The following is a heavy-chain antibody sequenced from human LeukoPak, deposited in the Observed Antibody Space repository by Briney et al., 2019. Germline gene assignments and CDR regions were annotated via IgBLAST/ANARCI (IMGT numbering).Heavy chain of an antibody. D-gene: IGHD2-21*02. CDR2: INPNSGGT. CDR3: ASVYCGGDCYSQIPYYSYGMDV. V-gene: IGHV1-2*02. CDR1: GYTFTGYY. J-gene: IGHJ6*02. Sequence: ASVKVSCKASGYTFTGYYMLWVRQAPGQGLEWMGWINPNSGGTDYAQKFQGRVTMTRDTSISTAYMELSRLRSDDTAVYYCASVYCGGDCYSQIPYYSYGMDVWGQGTTVTVSS.